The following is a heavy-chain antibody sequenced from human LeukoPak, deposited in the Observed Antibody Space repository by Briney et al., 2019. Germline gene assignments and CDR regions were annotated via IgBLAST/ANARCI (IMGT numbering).Heavy chain of an antibody. CDR1: GGTFISYA. J-gene: IGHJ4*02. D-gene: IGHD3-3*01. Sequence: SVKVSCKASGGTFISYAISWVRQAPGQGLEWMGGIIPIFGTANYAQKFQGRVTITADESTSTAYMELSSLRSEDTAVYYCVREGRITIFGVVTDWGQGTLVTVSS. CDR3: VREGRITIFGVVTD. CDR2: IIPIFGTA. V-gene: IGHV1-69*13.